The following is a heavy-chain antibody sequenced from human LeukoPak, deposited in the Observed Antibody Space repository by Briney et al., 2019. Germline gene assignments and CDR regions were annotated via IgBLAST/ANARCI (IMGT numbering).Heavy chain of an antibody. CDR2: ISFDGSYK. J-gene: IGHJ4*02. V-gene: IGHV3-30*18. CDR3: AKDRVTAAGYYFEY. CDR1: GFTFSNYG. Sequence: GSLRLSFAGSGFTFSNYGMHWGRQAPGQGLGWVAVISFDGSYKYYADSVKGRFTISRDNSKNTLYLQMNSLRAEDTAVYYCAKDRVTAAGYYFEYWGQGTLVTVSS. D-gene: IGHD6-13*01.